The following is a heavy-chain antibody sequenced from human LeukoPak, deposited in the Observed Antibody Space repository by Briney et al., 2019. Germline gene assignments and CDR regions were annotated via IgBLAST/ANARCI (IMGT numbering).Heavy chain of an antibody. J-gene: IGHJ4*02. CDR3: AKEGRYSSSSLPDY. V-gene: IGHV3-23*01. CDR1: GCTFSSYA. Sequence: GGSLRLSCAASGCTFSSYATSGVRQAPGKGLEWVSAISNSGGGTYYADSVKGRFTISRDNSKNTLFLQMISLRAEDRAVYHCAKEGRYSSSSLPDYWGQGTLVTVSS. CDR2: ISNSGGGT. D-gene: IGHD6-6*01.